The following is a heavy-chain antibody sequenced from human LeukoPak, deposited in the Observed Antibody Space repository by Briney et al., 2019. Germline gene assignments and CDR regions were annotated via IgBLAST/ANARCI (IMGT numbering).Heavy chain of an antibody. CDR2: IIPMFGTK. D-gene: IGHD3-16*01. Sequence: ASVKVSCKASGATFSNYAITWLGQPPGRGLEWRAGIIPMFGTKNYAQNFLGRVTITTDESTNTAYMELSSLRSEDTAVYYCARALQTGVMGVDAFDIWGQGTMVTVSS. CDR3: ARALQTGVMGVDAFDI. J-gene: IGHJ3*02. V-gene: IGHV1-69*05. CDR1: GATFSNYA.